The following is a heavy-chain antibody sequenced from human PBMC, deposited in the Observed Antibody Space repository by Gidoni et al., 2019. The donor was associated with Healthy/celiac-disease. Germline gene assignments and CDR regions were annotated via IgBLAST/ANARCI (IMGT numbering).Heavy chain of an antibody. CDR2: INPSGGST. J-gene: IGHJ6*02. D-gene: IGHD3-10*01. V-gene: IGHV1-46*01. Sequence: QVQLVQSAAEVKTPGASVKVSCEASGYTFTSYYMHWVRQAPGQGLEWMGIINPSGGSTSYAQKFQGRVTMTRDTSTSTVYMELSSLRSEDTAVYYCAREYITMVRGVIINDPSYYYYGMDVWGQGTTVTVSS. CDR1: GYTFTSYY. CDR3: AREYITMVRGVIINDPSYYYYGMDV.